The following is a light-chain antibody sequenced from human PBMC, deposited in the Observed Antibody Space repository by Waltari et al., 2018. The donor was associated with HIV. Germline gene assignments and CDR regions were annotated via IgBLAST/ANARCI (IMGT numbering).Light chain of an antibody. CDR1: TGAVTSGYY. J-gene: IGLJ2*01. CDR2: STT. CDR3: LLYCPGAQLV. V-gene: IGLV7-43*01. Sequence: QTVVTQEPSLTASPGGTVTLTCASSTGAVTSGYYANWFQQKPGQPPRALIFSTTNRHSWTPARFSGSLLGAKAALTLSSVQPEDEAEYYCLLYCPGAQLVFGGGTNLTVL.